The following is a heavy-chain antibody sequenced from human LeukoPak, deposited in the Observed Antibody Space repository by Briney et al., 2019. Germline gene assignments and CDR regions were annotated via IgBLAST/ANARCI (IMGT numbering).Heavy chain of an antibody. D-gene: IGHD3-9*01. J-gene: IGHJ4*02. Sequence: GGSLRLSCAASGFTVGSNYMSWVRQPPGKGLEWVSVIYSGGSTYYADSVKGRFTISRDNSKNTVYLQMNSLRAEDTAIYYCARAGVLRYLGDWGQGTLVTVSS. CDR2: IYSGGST. CDR1: GFTVGSNY. CDR3: ARAGVLRYLGD. V-gene: IGHV3-66*01.